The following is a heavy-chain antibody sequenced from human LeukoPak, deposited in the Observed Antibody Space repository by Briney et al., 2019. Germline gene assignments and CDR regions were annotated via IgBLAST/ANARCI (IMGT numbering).Heavy chain of an antibody. CDR1: GFSLSTSGVG. D-gene: IGHD3-22*01. CDR3: AHRTYYHDSSGYDAFDI. V-gene: IGHV2-5*01. Sequence: SGPTLVNPTQTLTLTCTFSGFSLSTSGVGVGWIRQPPGKALEWLALIYWNDDKRYSPSLKSRLTITKDTSKNQVVLTMTNMDPADTATYYCAHRTYYHDSSGYDAFDIWGQGTMVTVSS. J-gene: IGHJ3*02. CDR2: IYWNDDK.